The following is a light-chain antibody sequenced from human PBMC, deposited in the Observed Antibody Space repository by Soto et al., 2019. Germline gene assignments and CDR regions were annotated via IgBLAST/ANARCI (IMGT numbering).Light chain of an antibody. CDR2: DVS. V-gene: IGLV2-14*03. CDR1: SSDDGGYNY. J-gene: IGLJ1*01. Sequence: QSALTQPASVSGSPGQSITISCTGTSSDDGGYNYVSWYQHHPGKAPKLMIFDVSNRPSGVSNRFSGSKSGNTASLTISGLQSVVEADYYCSSYTTSNTRQIVFGTGTKVTVL. CDR3: SSYTTSNTRQIV.